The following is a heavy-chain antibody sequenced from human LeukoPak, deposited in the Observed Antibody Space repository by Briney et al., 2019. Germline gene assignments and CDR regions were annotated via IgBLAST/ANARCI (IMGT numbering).Heavy chain of an antibody. V-gene: IGHV3-30*04. CDR3: ARWNLVSDY. Sequence: GGSLRLSCAASGFTFSTYAMHWVRQAPGKGLEWVAVIPYDGSNKYYADSVKGRFTISRDNARNSLYLQMNSLRADDTAVYFCARWNLVSDYWGQGTLVTVSS. D-gene: IGHD1-1*01. CDR2: IPYDGSNK. J-gene: IGHJ4*02. CDR1: GFTFSTYA.